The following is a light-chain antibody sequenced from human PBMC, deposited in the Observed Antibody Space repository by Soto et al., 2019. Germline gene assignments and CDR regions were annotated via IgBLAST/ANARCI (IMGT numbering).Light chain of an antibody. CDR2: GAY. CDR1: QSVTTN. Sequence: EIVMTQFPSTLSVSPGERATLSCRASQSVTTNLAWYQQKPGQAPRLLIYGAYIRATGIPARFSGSGSGTEFTLTISSLQSEDFAVYFCQQYNDWTPITFGQGTRLEIK. J-gene: IGKJ5*01. CDR3: QQYNDWTPIT. V-gene: IGKV3-15*01.